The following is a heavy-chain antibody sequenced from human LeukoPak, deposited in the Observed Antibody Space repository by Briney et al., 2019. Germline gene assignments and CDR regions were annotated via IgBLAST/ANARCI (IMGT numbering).Heavy chain of an antibody. J-gene: IGHJ3*02. V-gene: IGHV3-23*01. CDR3: AKVRGDCLCAFDI. CDR2: ISGSGGST. CDR1: GFTFSSYA. Sequence: GGSLRLSCAASGFTFSSYAMSWVRQAPGKGLEWVSAISGSGGSTYYADSVKGRFTISRGNSKNTLYLQMNSLRAEDTAVYYCAKVRGDCLCAFDIWGQGTMVTVSS. D-gene: IGHD2-21*02.